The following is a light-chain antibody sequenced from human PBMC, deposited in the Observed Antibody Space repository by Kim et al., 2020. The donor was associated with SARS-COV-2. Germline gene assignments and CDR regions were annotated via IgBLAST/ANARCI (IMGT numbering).Light chain of an antibody. V-gene: IGLV3-1*01. CDR2: QDS. Sequence: YELTQPPSVSVSPGQTASITCSGDKLGDKYACWYQQKPGQSPVLVIYQDSKRPSGIPERFSGPNSGNTATLTISGTQAMDEADYYCQAWHSSTGMFSGG. CDR3: QAWHSSTGM. J-gene: IGLJ3*02. CDR1: KLGDKY.